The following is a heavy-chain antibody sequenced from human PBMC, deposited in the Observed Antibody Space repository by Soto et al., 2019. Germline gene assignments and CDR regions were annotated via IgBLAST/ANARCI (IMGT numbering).Heavy chain of an antibody. J-gene: IGHJ5*02. D-gene: IGHD3-3*01. CDR2: INPNSGGT. V-gene: IGHV1-2*02. CDR3: ATSVMSDFWSGYYEINNWFDP. Sequence: ASVKVSCKASGYTFTGYYMHWVRQAPGQGLEWMGWINPNSGGTNYAQKFQGRVTMTRDTSISTAYMELSRLRSDDTAVYYCATSVMSDFWSGYYEINNWFDPWGQGTLVTVSS. CDR1: GYTFTGYY.